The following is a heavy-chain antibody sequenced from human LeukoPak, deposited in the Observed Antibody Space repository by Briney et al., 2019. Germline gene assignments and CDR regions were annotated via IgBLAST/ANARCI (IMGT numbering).Heavy chain of an antibody. V-gene: IGHV4-34*01. Sequence: PSETLSLTCAVYGGSFSGYYWSWIRQPPGKGLEWIGEINHSGSTNYNPSLKSRVTTSVDTSKNQFSLKLSSVTAADTAVYYCAVKYYDFWSGYYAAFDYWGQGTLVTVSS. CDR1: GGSFSGYY. J-gene: IGHJ4*02. CDR2: INHSGST. CDR3: AVKYYDFWSGYYAAFDY. D-gene: IGHD3-3*01.